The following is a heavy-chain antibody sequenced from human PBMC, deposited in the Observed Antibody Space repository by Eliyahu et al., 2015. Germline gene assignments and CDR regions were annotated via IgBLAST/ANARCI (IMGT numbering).Heavy chain of an antibody. CDR1: GFPFXSGG. V-gene: IGHV3-33*01. Sequence: QVQLVESGGGVVQPGXSLRLSCAASGFPFXSGGXHWVRQAPGKGLEWVAVIWYDGSNKYYGDSVKGRFTISRDNSKNTLYLQMNSLRAEDTAVYYCAREEGLQGGPVDYWGQGTLVTVSS. D-gene: IGHD4-11*01. J-gene: IGHJ4*02. CDR2: IWYDGSNK. CDR3: AREEGLQGGPVDY.